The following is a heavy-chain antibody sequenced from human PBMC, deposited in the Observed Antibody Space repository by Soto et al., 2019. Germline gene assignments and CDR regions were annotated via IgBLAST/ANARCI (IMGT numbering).Heavy chain of an antibody. CDR3: ARNELGYDFWSGYAGAAFDI. V-gene: IGHV4-59*01. CDR2: IYYSGST. J-gene: IGHJ3*02. CDR1: GGSISSYY. D-gene: IGHD3-3*01. Sequence: SETLSLTCTVSGGSISSYYWSWIRQPPGKGLEWIGYIYYSGSTNYNPSLKSRVTISVDTSKNQFSLKLSSVTAADTAVYYCARNELGYDFWSGYAGAAFDIWGQGTMVTVSS.